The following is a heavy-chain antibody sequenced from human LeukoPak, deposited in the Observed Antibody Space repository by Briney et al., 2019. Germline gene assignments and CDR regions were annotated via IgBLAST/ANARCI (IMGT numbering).Heavy chain of an antibody. V-gene: IGHV1-18*01. CDR1: GYTFTSYG. J-gene: IGHJ4*02. Sequence: GASVKVSCKASGYTFTSYGISWGRQAPGQGLEWMGWISAYNCNRNYAQKLQGRVAMTTDTSTSTAYMELRSLRSDDTAVYYCARDPYYDSSPDYWGQGTLVTVSS. CDR2: ISAYNCNR. D-gene: IGHD3-22*01. CDR3: ARDPYYDSSPDY.